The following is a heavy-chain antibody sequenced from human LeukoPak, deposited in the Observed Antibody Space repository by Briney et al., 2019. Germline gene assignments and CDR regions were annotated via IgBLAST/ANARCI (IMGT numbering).Heavy chain of an antibody. J-gene: IGHJ3*02. V-gene: IGHV4-59*12. CDR1: GGSISSYY. Sequence: SETLSLTCTVSGGSISSYYWSWIRQPPGKGLEWIGYIYYSGSTNYNPSLKSRVTISVDTSKNQFSLKLSSVTAADTAVYYCARDPIVGATPDAFDIWGQGTMVTVSS. CDR3: ARDPIVGATPDAFDI. CDR2: IYYSGST. D-gene: IGHD1-26*01.